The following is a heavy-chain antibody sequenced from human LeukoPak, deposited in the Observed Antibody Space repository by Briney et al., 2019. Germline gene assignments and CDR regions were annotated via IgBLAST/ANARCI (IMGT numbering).Heavy chain of an antibody. Sequence: ASVKVSCKASGYTFTSYGISWVRQAPGQGLEWMGWISAYNGNTNYAQKLQGRVTMTTDTSTSTAYMELRSLRSDDTAVYYCARDRREVEVVAADFDYWGQGTLVTVSS. CDR1: GYTFTSYG. J-gene: IGHJ4*02. D-gene: IGHD2-15*01. CDR3: ARDRREVEVVAADFDY. V-gene: IGHV1-18*01. CDR2: ISAYNGNT.